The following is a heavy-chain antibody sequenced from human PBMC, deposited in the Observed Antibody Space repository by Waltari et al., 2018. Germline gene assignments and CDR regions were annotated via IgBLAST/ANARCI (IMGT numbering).Heavy chain of an antibody. J-gene: IGHJ5*02. CDR3: TIYRDGDYVSLGFDP. V-gene: IGHV1-24*01. D-gene: IGHD4-17*01. Sequence: QVELLQSGAEVKKPGASVKVSCKVSGDTVSEFSIHWVRQAPGKGLEWMGGFDPEHGEIISAHKFQGRLTLTEDTSTDTAYMELSSLRSEDTAVYYCTIYRDGDYVSLGFDPWGQGTLVTVSS. CDR1: GDTVSEFS. CDR2: FDPEHGEI.